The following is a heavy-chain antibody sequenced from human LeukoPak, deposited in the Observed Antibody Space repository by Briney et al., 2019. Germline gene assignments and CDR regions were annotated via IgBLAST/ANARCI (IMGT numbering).Heavy chain of an antibody. CDR1: GFTFSHYG. D-gene: IGHD6-19*01. CDR2: VSGSGNRT. Sequence: GGSLRLSCAGSGFTFSHYGVSWVRQAPGKGLEWVSGVSGSGNRTYYGDSVKGRFSISRENSKNTVYLQMNSLRAEDTALYYCARASRVAVADFRYDSWGQGTLSPSPQ. V-gene: IGHV3-23*01. CDR3: ARASRVAVADFRYDS. J-gene: IGHJ4*02.